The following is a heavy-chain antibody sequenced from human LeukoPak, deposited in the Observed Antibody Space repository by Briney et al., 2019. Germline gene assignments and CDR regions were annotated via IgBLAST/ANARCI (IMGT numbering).Heavy chain of an antibody. CDR2: IYTGGST. V-gene: IGHV4-61*02. J-gene: IGHJ5*02. CDR3: ARSPAVYCSSTSCYPPSWFDP. CDR1: GGSISSGSYY. Sequence: PSETLSLTCTVSGGSISSGSYYWSWIRQPAGKGLEWIGRIYTGGSTNYNPSLKSRVTISVDTSKNQFSLKLSSVTAADTAVYYCARSPAVYCSSTSCYPPSWFDPWGQGTLVTVSS. D-gene: IGHD2-2*01.